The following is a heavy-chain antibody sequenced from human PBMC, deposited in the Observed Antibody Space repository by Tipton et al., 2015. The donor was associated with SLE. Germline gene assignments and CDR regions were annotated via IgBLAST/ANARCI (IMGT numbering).Heavy chain of an antibody. D-gene: IGHD3-16*02. CDR1: GGAIGNYY. CDR2: ISYIGTT. Sequence: TLSLTCIVSGGAIGNYYWSWIRQPPGKGLECIGYISYIGTTKNHPSLQSRVTISVDTSNHQFSLKLSSVTAADTAVYYCARVAKWPPTYGGLIEEGAFDIWGQGTMVTVSS. CDR3: ARVAKWPPTYGGLIEEGAFDI. J-gene: IGHJ3*02. V-gene: IGHV4-59*01.